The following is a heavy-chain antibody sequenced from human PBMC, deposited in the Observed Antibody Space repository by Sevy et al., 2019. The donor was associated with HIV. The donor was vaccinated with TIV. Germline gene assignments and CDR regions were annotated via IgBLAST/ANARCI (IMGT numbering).Heavy chain of an antibody. D-gene: IGHD2-8*01. CDR3: ATPTWRLYIFDY. CDR1: AATFSDFY. J-gene: IGHJ4*02. V-gene: IGHV3-11*01. Sequence: GGSLRLSCTASAATFSDFYMSWIRQAPGKGLEWLSYISTNGRTIYYADSVKGRFTVSRDKAKKSQFLQMNSLRAEDTAIYFCATPTWRLYIFDYWGQGALVTVSS. CDR2: ISTNGRTI.